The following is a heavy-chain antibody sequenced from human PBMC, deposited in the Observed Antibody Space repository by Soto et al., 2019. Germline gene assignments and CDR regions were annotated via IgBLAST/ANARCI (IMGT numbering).Heavy chain of an antibody. Sequence: PGGSLRLSCAASGFTFSSYSMNWVRQAPGKGLEWVSSISSSSSYIYYADSVKGRFTISRDNAKNSLYLQMNSLRAEDTAVYYCASHRGEAVAVDYWGQGTLVTVSS. CDR2: ISSSSSYI. CDR3: ASHRGEAVAVDY. D-gene: IGHD6-19*01. CDR1: GFTFSSYS. V-gene: IGHV3-21*01. J-gene: IGHJ4*02.